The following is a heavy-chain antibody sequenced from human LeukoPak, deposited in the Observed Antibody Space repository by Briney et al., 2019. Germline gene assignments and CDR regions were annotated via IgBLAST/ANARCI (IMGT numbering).Heavy chain of an antibody. Sequence: YPSETLSLTCAVYGGSFSGNYWSWIRQPPGKGWEWIGYIYYRGSANYNPSLKSRVTVSVDASKNQFPLKLSSVTAADTAVYYCARVGLRCFGWSPEGNWLDSWGQGTLVTVSS. CDR1: GGSFSGNY. V-gene: IGHV4-59*01. D-gene: IGHD3-9*01. CDR2: IYYRGSA. J-gene: IGHJ5*01. CDR3: ARVGLRCFGWSPEGNWLDS.